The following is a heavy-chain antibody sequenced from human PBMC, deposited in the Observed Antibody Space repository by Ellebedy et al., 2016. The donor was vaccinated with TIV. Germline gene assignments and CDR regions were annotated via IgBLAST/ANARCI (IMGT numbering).Heavy chain of an antibody. J-gene: IGHJ4*02. V-gene: IGHV4-34*01. CDR3: ARHGQFDY. CDR1: GGSFSDYF. Sequence: SETLSLTXAVYGGSFSDYFYNWIRQSPGKGLEWIGSIYDSGRTHYNPSLKSRVTISVDTSKNQFSLKLSSVTAADTAVYYCARHGQFDYWGQGTQVTVSS. D-gene: IGHD5-24*01. CDR2: IYDSGRT.